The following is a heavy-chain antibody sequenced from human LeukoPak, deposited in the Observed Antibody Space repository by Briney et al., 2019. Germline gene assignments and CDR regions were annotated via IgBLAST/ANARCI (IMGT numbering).Heavy chain of an antibody. CDR3: AREMYPFDY. V-gene: IGHV3-7*01. Sequence: PGGSLRLSCVASGFSFSSYWMSWVRQAPGKGLEWVANIKRDGSEKYYVDSVKGRFTISRDNAKNSLYLQMNSLRAEDTAVYYCAREMYPFDYWGQGTLVTVSS. D-gene: IGHD2-8*01. CDR2: IKRDGSEK. CDR1: GFSFSSYW. J-gene: IGHJ4*02.